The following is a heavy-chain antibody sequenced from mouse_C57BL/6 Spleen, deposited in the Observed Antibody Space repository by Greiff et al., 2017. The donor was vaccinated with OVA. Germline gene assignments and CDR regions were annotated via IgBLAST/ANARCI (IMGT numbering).Heavy chain of an antibody. Sequence: QVQLQQPGAELVKPGASVTMSCKASGYTFTSYWITWVKQRPGQGLEWIGDIYPGSGSPNYNEKFKSKATLTVDTSSSTAYMHLSSLTSEDSSVYYCARRDYGKGYWGQGTTLTVSS. CDR2: IYPGSGSP. J-gene: IGHJ2*01. V-gene: IGHV1-55*01. CDR3: ARRDYGKGY. CDR1: GYTFTSYW. D-gene: IGHD1-1*01.